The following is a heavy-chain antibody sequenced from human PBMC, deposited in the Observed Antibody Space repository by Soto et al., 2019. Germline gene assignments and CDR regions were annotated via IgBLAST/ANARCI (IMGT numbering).Heavy chain of an antibody. J-gene: IGHJ3*02. CDR2: VNSDGSGT. V-gene: IGHV3-74*01. CDR1: ELIVRDYW. Sequence: EVQLVETGGDVAHPGGSLRLSCAASELIVRDYWMHWVRQAPGKGLVWVSRVNSDGSGTIYGDSVKGRFTVSRDNAKNTLFLQLNSLRVDDTAIYYFARGAPHHAFDIWGQGTMVIVSS. CDR3: ARGAPHHAFDI.